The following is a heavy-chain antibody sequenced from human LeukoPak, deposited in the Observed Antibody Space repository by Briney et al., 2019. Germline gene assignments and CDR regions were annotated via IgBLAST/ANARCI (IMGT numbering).Heavy chain of an antibody. V-gene: IGHV4-59*04. CDR1: GASISSYY. Sequence: SETLSLTCTVSGASISSYYWSWIRQPPGKGLEWIGTMYYGGSNQYIPSLKSRVAISVDTSKNQFSLRLSSVTAADTAVYYCARGGIQLPDYWGQGALVTVSS. J-gene: IGHJ4*02. CDR2: MYYGGSN. D-gene: IGHD1-1*01. CDR3: ARGGIQLPDY.